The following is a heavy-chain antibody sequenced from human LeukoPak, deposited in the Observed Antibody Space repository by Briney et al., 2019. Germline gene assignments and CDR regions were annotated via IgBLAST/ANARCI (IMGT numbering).Heavy chain of an antibody. Sequence: PGGSLRLSCAASGFTFSSYAMSWVRQAPGKGLEWVSAISGSGGSTYYADSVKGGFTISRDNSKNTLYLQMNSLRDEDTAVYYCAKETKKGKTWIQLWTYFDYWGQGTLVTVSS. CDR2: ISGSGGST. CDR1: GFTFSSYA. V-gene: IGHV3-23*01. J-gene: IGHJ4*02. D-gene: IGHD5-18*01. CDR3: AKETKKGKTWIQLWTYFDY.